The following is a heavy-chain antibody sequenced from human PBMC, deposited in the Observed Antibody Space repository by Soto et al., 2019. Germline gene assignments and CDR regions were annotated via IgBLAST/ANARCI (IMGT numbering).Heavy chain of an antibody. J-gene: IGHJ5*02. Sequence: QVQLQESGPGLVKPSETLSLTCTVSGGSVSSGSYYWSWIRQPPGKGLEWIGYIYYSGSTNYNTSLKSRVTISVDTSKNQFSLKLSSVTAADTAVYYCAREGYDFWSGYFRNWFDPWGQGTLVTVSS. V-gene: IGHV4-61*01. D-gene: IGHD3-3*01. CDR3: AREGYDFWSGYFRNWFDP. CDR1: GGSVSSGSYY. CDR2: IYYSGST.